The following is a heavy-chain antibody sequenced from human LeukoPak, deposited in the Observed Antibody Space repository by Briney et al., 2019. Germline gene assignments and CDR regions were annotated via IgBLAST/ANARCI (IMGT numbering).Heavy chain of an antibody. CDR2: IYYSGST. D-gene: IGHD3-10*01. Sequence: SETLSLACTVSGRSLSSYYGSWIRQPPGKGLEWIGYIYYSGSTNYNPSLKSRVTISVDTSKNQFSLKLSSVTAADTAVYYRASGRWLGELDYWGQGTLVTVSS. CDR3: ASGRWLGELDY. J-gene: IGHJ4*02. V-gene: IGHV4-59*01. CDR1: GRSLSSYY.